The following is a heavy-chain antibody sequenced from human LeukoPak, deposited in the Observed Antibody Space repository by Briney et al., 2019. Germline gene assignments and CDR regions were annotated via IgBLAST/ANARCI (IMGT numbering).Heavy chain of an antibody. V-gene: IGHV3-74*01. CDR2: INSDGSSA. CDR1: GFTFSSYW. D-gene: IGHD4-17*01. Sequence: GGSLRLSCAASGFTFSSYWMHWVRQAPGKGLVWVSRINSDGSSASYADSVKGRFTISRDNAKNTLYLQMNSLRAEDTAVYYCARARYYGDSYVDYWGQGTLVTVSP. CDR3: ARARYYGDSYVDY. J-gene: IGHJ4*02.